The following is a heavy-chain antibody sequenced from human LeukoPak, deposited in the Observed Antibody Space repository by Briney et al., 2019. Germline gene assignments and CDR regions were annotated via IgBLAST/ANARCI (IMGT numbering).Heavy chain of an antibody. J-gene: IGHJ3*02. CDR2: IYSGGST. Sequence: PGGSLRLSCAASGFTVSSNYMSWVRQAPGKGLEWVSVIYSGGSTYYADSVKGRFTISIDNSKNTLYLQMNSLRAEDTAVYYCARGSDYDSSGYPSYAFDIWGQGTMVTVSS. V-gene: IGHV3-66*01. CDR1: GFTVSSNY. D-gene: IGHD3-22*01. CDR3: ARGSDYDSSGYPSYAFDI.